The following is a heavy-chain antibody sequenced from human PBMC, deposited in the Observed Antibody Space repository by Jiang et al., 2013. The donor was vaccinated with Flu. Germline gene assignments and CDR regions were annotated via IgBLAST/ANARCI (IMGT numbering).Heavy chain of an antibody. CDR2: ISGSGDTT. V-gene: IGHV3-23*01. CDR1: GFTFISYA. CDR3: AKEVLLAADYFYGMDV. Sequence: EVQLLESGGGLVQPGGSLRLSCAASGFTFISYAMNWVRQAPGKGLEWVSGISGSGDTTHYAESVKGRFTISRDNSKNTLYLQMISLRAEDTAVYYCAKEVLLAADYFYGMDVWGQGTTVTGLL. J-gene: IGHJ6*02. D-gene: IGHD3-9*01.